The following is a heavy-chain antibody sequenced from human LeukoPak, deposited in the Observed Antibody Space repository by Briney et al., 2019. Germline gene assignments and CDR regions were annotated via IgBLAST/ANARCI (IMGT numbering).Heavy chain of an antibody. CDR2: IYYSGST. D-gene: IGHD6-6*01. V-gene: IGHV4-39*01. Sequence: SETLSLTCTVSGGSISSSSYYWGWIRQPPGKEQEWIGSIYYSGSTYYNPSLKSRVTISVDTSKNQFSLKLSSVTAADTAVYYCARRVELDYFDYWGQGTLVTVSS. CDR1: GGSISSSSYY. J-gene: IGHJ4*02. CDR3: ARRVELDYFDY.